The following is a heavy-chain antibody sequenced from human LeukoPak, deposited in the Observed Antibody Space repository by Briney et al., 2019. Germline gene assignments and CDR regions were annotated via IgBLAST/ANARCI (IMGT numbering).Heavy chain of an antibody. D-gene: IGHD1-26*01. Sequence: GGSLRLSCAASGFTFSSYAMHWVRQAPGKGLVYVSAISSNGGSTYYANSVKGRFTISRDNSKNTLYLQMGSLRAEDMAVYYCARVASGSYYAIDYWGQGTLVTVSS. J-gene: IGHJ4*02. CDR2: ISSNGGST. V-gene: IGHV3-64*01. CDR1: GFTFSSYA. CDR3: ARVASGSYYAIDY.